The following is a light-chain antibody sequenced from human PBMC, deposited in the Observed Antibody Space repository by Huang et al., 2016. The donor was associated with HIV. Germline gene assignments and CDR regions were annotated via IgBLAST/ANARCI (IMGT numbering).Light chain of an antibody. CDR3: QQYSELPIT. V-gene: IGKV3D-15*01. J-gene: IGKJ5*01. CDR2: GAS. Sequence: ETVMTPSPVTLSVSPGESATLFCRAGHSVGNNLAWFQQRPGQPPSLIIYGASVRATGIPARFSGSGAGTEFTLSISSLQSEDFAVYYCQQYSELPITFGQGTRLDIK. CDR1: HSVGNN.